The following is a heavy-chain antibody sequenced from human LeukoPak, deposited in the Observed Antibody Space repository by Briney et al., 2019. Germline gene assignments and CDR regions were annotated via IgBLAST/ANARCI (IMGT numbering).Heavy chain of an antibody. CDR2: ISSSTSTI. CDR1: EFTFSSYT. D-gene: IGHD2-21*02. CDR3: ARGRLHFDY. V-gene: IGHV3-48*01. J-gene: IGHJ4*02. Sequence: GSLRLSCAASEFTFSSYTMNWVRQAPGKGLEWVSYISSSTSTIYYADSVKDRFTISRDNAKNSLFLQMNSLRTEDTAVYYCARGRLHFDYWGQGTLVTVSS.